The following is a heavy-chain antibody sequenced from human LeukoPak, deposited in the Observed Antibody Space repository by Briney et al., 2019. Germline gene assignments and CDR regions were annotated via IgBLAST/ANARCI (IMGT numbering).Heavy chain of an antibody. CDR3: ARGSSSWYRVRDGWFDP. J-gene: IGHJ5*02. V-gene: IGHV1-2*02. D-gene: IGHD6-13*01. CDR2: INPNSGGT. CDR1: GYTFTGYY. Sequence: ASVKVSCKASGYTFTGYYMHWVRQAPGQGLEWMGWINPNSGGTNYAQKFQGRVTMTRDTSISTAYMELSSLRSEDTAVYYCARGSSSWYRVRDGWFDPWGQGTLVTVSS.